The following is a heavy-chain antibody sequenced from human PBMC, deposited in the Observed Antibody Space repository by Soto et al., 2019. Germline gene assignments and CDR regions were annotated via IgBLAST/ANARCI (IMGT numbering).Heavy chain of an antibody. CDR1: GGSISSGGYY. D-gene: IGHD6-13*01. CDR3: ARDRTRPIAARSYYYGMDV. J-gene: IGHJ6*02. Sequence: SSETLSLTCTVSGGSISSGGYYWSWIRQHPGKGLEWIGYIYYSGSTYYNPSLKSRVTISVDTSKNQFSLKLSSVTAADTAVHYCARDRTRPIAARSYYYGMDVWGQGTTVTVSS. CDR2: IYYSGST. V-gene: IGHV4-31*03.